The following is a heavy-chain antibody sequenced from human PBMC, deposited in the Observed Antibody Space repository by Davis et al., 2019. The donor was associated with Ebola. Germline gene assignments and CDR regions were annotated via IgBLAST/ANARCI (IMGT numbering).Heavy chain of an antibody. CDR3: AIISGSYYPHFDY. J-gene: IGHJ4*02. CDR2: IIPIFGTA. CDR1: GGTFSSYA. Sequence: AASVKVSCKASGGTFSSYAISWVRQAPGQGLEWMGGIIPIFGTANYAQKFQGRVTITADKSTSTAYMELSSLRSEDTAMYYCAIISGSYYPHFDYWGQGTLVTVSS. D-gene: IGHD1-26*01. V-gene: IGHV1-69*06.